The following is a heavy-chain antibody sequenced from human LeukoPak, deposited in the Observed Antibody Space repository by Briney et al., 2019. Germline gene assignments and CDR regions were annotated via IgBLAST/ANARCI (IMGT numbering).Heavy chain of an antibody. CDR1: QSTFNSYV. J-gene: IGHJ4*02. D-gene: IGHD3-10*01. CDR3: AKVGDGPGSYTHFDY. Sequence: RGCLRLSCAASQSTFNSYVITWVRQAPGKGLGWVSGITVRGGSTYYADSVKGRFTISRDKSKNTVYLQMNSLRAKDTAVYYCAKVGDGPGSYTHFDYWGQGTLVTVSS. V-gene: IGHV3-23*01. CDR2: ITVRGGST.